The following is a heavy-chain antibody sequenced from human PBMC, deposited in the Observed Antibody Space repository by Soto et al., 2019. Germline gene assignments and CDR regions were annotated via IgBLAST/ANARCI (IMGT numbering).Heavy chain of an antibody. D-gene: IGHD4-17*01. CDR1: GGSITSGNYY. CDR3: ARHFNRIYGDDYFAS. V-gene: IGHV4-39*01. Sequence: QLQLHESGPGLVRPSDTLSLTCSVSGGSITSGNYYWGWIRQPPGKGLEWIATIHYNGNTYYNPSLKGRVTIAVDTSKTQFALDLNSVPAAETAVYYCARHFNRIYGDDYFASWGRGTPVTVSS. J-gene: IGHJ4*02. CDR2: IHYNGNT.